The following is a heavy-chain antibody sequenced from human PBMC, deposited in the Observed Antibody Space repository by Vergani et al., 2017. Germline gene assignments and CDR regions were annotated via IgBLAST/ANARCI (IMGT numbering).Heavy chain of an antibody. Sequence: QVQLPESGPGLVKPSETLSLTCTVSGGSVSSGSYYWSWIRQPPGKGLEWIGSMDYNGRAYYTPSLRRRVAISIDTSKMQFSLKLYSLTAADTAIYYCARHVTQDYYNDSDYFDYWGLGTLVTVSS. CDR2: MDYNGRA. D-gene: IGHD3-22*01. V-gene: IGHV4-39*01. CDR3: ARHVTQDYYNDSDYFDY. CDR1: GGSVSSGSYY. J-gene: IGHJ4*02.